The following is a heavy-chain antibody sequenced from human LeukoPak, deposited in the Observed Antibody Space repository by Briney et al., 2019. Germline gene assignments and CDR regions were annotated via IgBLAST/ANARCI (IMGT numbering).Heavy chain of an antibody. D-gene: IGHD2-15*01. CDR1: GYTFTDYY. J-gene: IGHJ1*01. CDR3: ARGGIPSAEYFQH. V-gene: IGHV1-69*13. Sequence: SVKVSCKASGYTFTDYYIHWVRQAPGQGLEWIGGIIPIFGTANYAQKFQGRVTITADESTTTAYMDLSSLRSEDTALYFCARGGIPSAEYFQHWGQGTLVTVSS. CDR2: IIPIFGTA.